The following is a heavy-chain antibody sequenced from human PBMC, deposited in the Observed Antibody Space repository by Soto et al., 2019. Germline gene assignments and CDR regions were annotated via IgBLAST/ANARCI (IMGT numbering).Heavy chain of an antibody. CDR3: ATGRGVRGVIITTYYYYGLDV. V-gene: IGHV4-34*01. D-gene: IGHD3-10*01. J-gene: IGHJ6*02. CDR1: GGSFSGYY. CDR2: INHSGST. Sequence: SETLSLTCAVYGGSFSGYYWSWIRQPPGKGLEWIGEINHSGSTNYNPSLKSRVTISVDTSKNQFSLKLSSVSAADTAVYYCATGRGVRGVIITTYYYYGLDVWDQGTTVTVSS.